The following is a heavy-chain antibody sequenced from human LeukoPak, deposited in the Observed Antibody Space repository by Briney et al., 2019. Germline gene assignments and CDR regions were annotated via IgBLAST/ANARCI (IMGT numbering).Heavy chain of an antibody. CDR1: GGTFSSYA. J-gene: IGHJ6*03. CDR2: IIPIFGTA. D-gene: IGHD4-17*01. V-gene: IGHV1-69*13. Sequence: ASVKVSCKASGGTFSSYAISWVRQAPGQGLEWMGGIIPIFGTANYAQKFQGRVTITADESTSTAYMELSSLRSEDTAVYYCARDYGDYRATRYYMDVWGKGTTVTVSS. CDR3: ARDYGDYRATRYYMDV.